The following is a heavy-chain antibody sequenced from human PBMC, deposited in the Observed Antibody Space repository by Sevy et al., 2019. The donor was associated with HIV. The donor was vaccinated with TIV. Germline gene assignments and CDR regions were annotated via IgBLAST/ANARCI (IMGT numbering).Heavy chain of an antibody. D-gene: IGHD2-21*01. Sequence: SETLSLTCTVSGGSITSSGHCWGWIRQSPGKGLEWIGAVYYVGNSYANPSLTSRVTISADTSKNLFSLSLTSLTAADTAIYYCARVAGGENYDYGIDVWGLGTSVTVS. CDR1: GGSITSSGHC. CDR2: VYYVGNS. V-gene: IGHV4-39*01. J-gene: IGHJ6*02. CDR3: ARVAGGENYDYGIDV.